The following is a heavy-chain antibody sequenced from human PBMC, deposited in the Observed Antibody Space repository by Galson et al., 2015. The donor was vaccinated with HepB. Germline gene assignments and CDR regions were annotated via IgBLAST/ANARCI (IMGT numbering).Heavy chain of an antibody. CDR1: GYTFTGYY. CDR2: INPNSGNT. V-gene: IGHV1-2*02. CDR3: ARVIWFGELKDWFDP. J-gene: IGHJ5*02. Sequence: SVKVSCKASGYTFTGYYMHWVRQAPGQGLEWMGWINPNSGNTNYAQKLQGRVTMTTDTSTSTAYMELRSLRSDDTAVYYCARVIWFGELKDWFDPWGQGTLVTVSS. D-gene: IGHD3-10*01.